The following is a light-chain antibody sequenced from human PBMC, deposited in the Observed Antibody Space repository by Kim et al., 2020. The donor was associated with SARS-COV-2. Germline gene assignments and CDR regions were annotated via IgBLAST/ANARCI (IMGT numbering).Light chain of an antibody. CDR3: SSYAGNDDLV. CDR1: SSDVGAYDF. J-gene: IGLJ3*02. Sequence: QSALTQTPSASGSPGQSVTISCTGTSSDVGAYDFVSWYQQHPGKAPKLMIYEVTKRPSGVPDRFSGSKSGNTASLTVSGLQAEDEADYYCSSYAGNDDLVFGGGTQLTVL. CDR2: EVT. V-gene: IGLV2-8*01.